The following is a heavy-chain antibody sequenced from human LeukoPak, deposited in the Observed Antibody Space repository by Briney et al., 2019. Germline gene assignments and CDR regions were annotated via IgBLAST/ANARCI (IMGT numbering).Heavy chain of an antibody. V-gene: IGHV3-48*03. Sequence: PGGSLRLSCAASGFTFSSYEMNWVRQAPGKGLEWVSYISSSGSTIYYADSVKGRFTISRDNAKNSLYLQMNSLKTEDTAVYYCTTASYYDFWSGYSDDAFDIWGQGTMVTVSS. CDR2: ISSSGSTI. CDR1: GFTFSSYE. CDR3: TTASYYDFWSGYSDDAFDI. D-gene: IGHD3-3*01. J-gene: IGHJ3*02.